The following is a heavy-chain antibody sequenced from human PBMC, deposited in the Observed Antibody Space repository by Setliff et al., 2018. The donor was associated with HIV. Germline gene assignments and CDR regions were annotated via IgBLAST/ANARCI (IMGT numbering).Heavy chain of an antibody. J-gene: IGHJ5*02. D-gene: IGHD4-17*01. CDR1: GFTFNNYA. CDR3: ARAPYARSNWLDP. CDR2: ISYDGTYK. Sequence: PGGSLRLSCAASGFTFNNYAIHWVRQAPGKGLEWVALISYDGTYKYYADSLQGRFTISRDDSKNSVYLQMNTLGAEDTAVYYCARAPYARSNWLDPWGQGTLVTVSS. V-gene: IGHV3-30*04.